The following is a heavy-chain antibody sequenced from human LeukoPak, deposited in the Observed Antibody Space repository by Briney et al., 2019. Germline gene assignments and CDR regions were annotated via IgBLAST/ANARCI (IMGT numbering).Heavy chain of an antibody. D-gene: IGHD2-8*02. J-gene: IGHJ6*02. CDR1: GFTLNGYW. V-gene: IGHV3-74*01. Sequence: GGSLRLSCAASGFTLNGYWMRWVRQAPGEGLVWVSRIDPDGSTTNYGESVKGRFTTSRDNAKNTMYLQMNSLRAEDTALYYCTRVQAGRSGLMDVWGRGTTVTVSS. CDR3: TRVQAGRSGLMDV. CDR2: IDPDGSTT.